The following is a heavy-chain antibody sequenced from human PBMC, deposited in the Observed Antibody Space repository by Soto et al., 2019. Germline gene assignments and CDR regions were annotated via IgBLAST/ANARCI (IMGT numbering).Heavy chain of an antibody. Sequence: GASVKVSCKASGYTFTGYYMHWVRQAPGQGLEWMGWTNPNSGGTNYAQKFQGRVTMTRDTSISTAYMELSRLRSDDTAVYYCARGGYNYVAAFDYWGQGTLVTVSS. CDR3: ARGGYNYVAAFDY. J-gene: IGHJ4*02. D-gene: IGHD3-22*01. CDR2: TNPNSGGT. CDR1: GYTFTGYY. V-gene: IGHV1-2*02.